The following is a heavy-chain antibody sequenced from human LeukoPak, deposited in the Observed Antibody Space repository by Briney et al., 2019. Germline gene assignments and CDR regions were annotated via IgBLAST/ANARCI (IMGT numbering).Heavy chain of an antibody. J-gene: IGHJ2*01. CDR1: GYTFTGYY. CDR3: ARGDYYDSSGLDL. Sequence: SVKVSCKASGYTFTGYYMHWVRQAPGQGLEWMGRIIPIFGTANYAQKFQGRVTITTDESTSTAYMELSSLRSEDTAVYYCARGDYYDSSGLDLWGRGTLVTVSS. CDR2: IIPIFGTA. V-gene: IGHV1-69*05. D-gene: IGHD3-22*01.